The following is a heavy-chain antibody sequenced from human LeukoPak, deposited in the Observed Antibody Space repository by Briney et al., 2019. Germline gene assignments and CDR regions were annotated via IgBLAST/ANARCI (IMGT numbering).Heavy chain of an antibody. CDR2: INPNSGRT. J-gene: IGHJ4*02. CDR1: GYTFSGYY. D-gene: IGHD3-10*01. Sequence: ASVKVSCKASGYTFSGYYTHWVRQAPGQGLEWMGWINPNSGRTNYAQEFQGRVTMTRDTSISTAYMELSRLRSDDTAVYFCAREMGFGELLFDYWGQGTLVTVSS. CDR3: AREMGFGELLFDY. V-gene: IGHV1-2*02.